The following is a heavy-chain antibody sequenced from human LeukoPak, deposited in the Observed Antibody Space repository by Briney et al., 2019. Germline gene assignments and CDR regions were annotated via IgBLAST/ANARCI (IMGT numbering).Heavy chain of an antibody. J-gene: IGHJ4*02. CDR3: TTVWGIAVAGTREY. Sequence: PGGSLRLSCADSGFTFSNAWMRWVRQAPGKGLEWVGRIKSKTDGGTKDYAAPVKGRFTISRDDSKNTLYLQMNSLKTEDTAVYYCTTVWGIAVAGTREYWGQGTLVTVFS. D-gene: IGHD6-19*01. CDR2: IKSKTDGGTK. V-gene: IGHV3-15*01. CDR1: GFTFSNAW.